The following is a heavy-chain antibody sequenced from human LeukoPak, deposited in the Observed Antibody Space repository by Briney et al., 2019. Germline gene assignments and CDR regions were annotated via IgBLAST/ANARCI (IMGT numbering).Heavy chain of an antibody. CDR3: ASGISGWYDQ. J-gene: IGHJ4*02. D-gene: IGHD1-14*01. CDR2: IKQDGSEK. V-gene: IGHV3-7*05. CDR1: GSTSSYEW. Sequence: GGSLTPSCAASGSTSSYEWMIWVRQAPGKGLEWVATIKQDGSEKYYVDNVKGRFTISRDNTKNSQYLQMNSLRVEDTAVYYCASGISGWYDQWSQGNLVTVSS.